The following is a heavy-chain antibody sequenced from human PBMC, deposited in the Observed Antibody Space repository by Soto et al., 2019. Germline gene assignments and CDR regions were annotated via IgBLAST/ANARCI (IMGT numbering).Heavy chain of an antibody. CDR1: GGSISSAAYY. J-gene: IGHJ4*02. D-gene: IGHD5-18*01. Sequence: LSLTCTVSGGSISSAAYYWSWIRQHPGKGLEWIGYISHSGSTYYTPSLKSRVIISADTSKNQFSLNLTSVTAADTAVYYCAREYTYGSNFFDCWGQGALVTVSS. CDR2: ISHSGST. CDR3: AREYTYGSNFFDC. V-gene: IGHV4-31*03.